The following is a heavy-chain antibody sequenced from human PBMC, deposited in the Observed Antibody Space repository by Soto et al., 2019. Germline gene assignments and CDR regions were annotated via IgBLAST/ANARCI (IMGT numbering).Heavy chain of an antibody. Sequence: SLRLSCAASGFTFSSYAMHWVRQAPGKGLEWVAVISYDGSNKYYADSVKGRFTISRDNSKNTLYLQMNSLRAEDTAVYYCVTLFQAEERYFDWFAADYYYYGMDVWGQGTTVTVSS. CDR3: VTLFQAEERYFDWFAADYYYYGMDV. V-gene: IGHV3-30-3*01. J-gene: IGHJ6*02. CDR2: ISYDGSNK. CDR1: GFTFSSYA. D-gene: IGHD3-9*01.